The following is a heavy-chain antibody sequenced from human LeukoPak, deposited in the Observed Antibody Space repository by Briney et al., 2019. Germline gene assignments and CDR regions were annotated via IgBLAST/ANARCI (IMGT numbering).Heavy chain of an antibody. D-gene: IGHD2-2*02. V-gene: IGHV4-31*03. CDR1: GGSVNSGGYY. CDR3: ARGGYCSSTSCYTRPYDY. Sequence: SETPSLTCTVSGGSVNSGGYYWSWIRQHPGKGLEWIGDIYYYRGSTSYNPSLKSRVTISVDTSKNQFSLKLTSVTAADTAVYYCARGGYCSSTSCYTRPYDYWGQGTLVTVSS. J-gene: IGHJ4*02. CDR2: IYYYRGST.